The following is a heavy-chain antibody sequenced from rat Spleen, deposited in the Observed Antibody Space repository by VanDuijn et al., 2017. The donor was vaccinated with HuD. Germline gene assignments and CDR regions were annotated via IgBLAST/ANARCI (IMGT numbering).Heavy chain of an antibody. CDR2: ISTGGGST. Sequence: EVQLAESGGGLVQPGRSLKISCAASGFIFSDFHLAWVRQAPTKGLEWVAYISTGGGSTYYRDSVKGRFTFSRDNAKSTLSLQVDSLRSEDTATYYCAREAGIPFHYFDYWGRGVMVTVSS. J-gene: IGHJ2*01. D-gene: IGHD1-4*01. CDR1: GFIFSDFH. CDR3: AREAGIPFHYFDY. V-gene: IGHV5-27*01.